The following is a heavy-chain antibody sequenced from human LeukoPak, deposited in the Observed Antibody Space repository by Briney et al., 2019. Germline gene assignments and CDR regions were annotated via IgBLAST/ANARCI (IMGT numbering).Heavy chain of an antibody. CDR1: GGSFSGYY. V-gene: IGHV4-34*09. CDR3: ARYCSSTSCSTKYGMDV. Sequence: SETLSLTCAVYGGSFSGYYWSWIRQPPGKGLEWIGEINHSGSTNYNPSLKSRVTISVDTSKNQFSLKLSSVTAADTAVYYCARYCSSTSCSTKYGMDVWGQGTTVTVSS. CDR2: INHSGST. J-gene: IGHJ6*02. D-gene: IGHD2-2*02.